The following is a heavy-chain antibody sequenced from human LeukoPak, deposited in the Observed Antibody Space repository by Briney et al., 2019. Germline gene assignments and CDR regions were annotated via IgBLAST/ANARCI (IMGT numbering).Heavy chain of an antibody. Sequence: GGSLRLSCAASGFTFSSYAMSWVRQAPGKGLEWVSAISGGGGSTYYADSVKGRFTISRDNSKNTLYLQMNSLRAEDTAVYYCAKDWDDFWSGYSPLYFDYWGQGTLVTVSS. D-gene: IGHD3-3*01. J-gene: IGHJ4*02. CDR3: AKDWDDFWSGYSPLYFDY. V-gene: IGHV3-23*01. CDR2: ISGGGGST. CDR1: GFTFSSYA.